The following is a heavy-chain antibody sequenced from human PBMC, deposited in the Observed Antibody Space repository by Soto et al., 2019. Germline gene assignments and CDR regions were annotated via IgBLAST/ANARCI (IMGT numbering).Heavy chain of an antibody. CDR3: ARGGYSYGYASYDY. V-gene: IGHV1-2*04. CDR2: INPNSGGT. CDR1: GYTFTGYY. J-gene: IGHJ4*02. Sequence: ASVKVSCKASGYTFTGYYMHWVRQAPGQGLEWMGWINPNSGGTNYAQKFQGWVTMTRDTSISTAYMELSRLRSDDTAVYYCARGGYSYGYASYDYWGQGTLVTVSS. D-gene: IGHD5-18*01.